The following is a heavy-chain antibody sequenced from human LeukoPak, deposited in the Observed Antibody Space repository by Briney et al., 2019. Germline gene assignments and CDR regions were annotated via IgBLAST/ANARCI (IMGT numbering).Heavy chain of an antibody. CDR2: IKSAGSET. CDR1: GFTFSSYW. CDR3: ASDRVFYGLDV. J-gene: IGHJ6*02. Sequence: GGSLRLSCAASGFTFSSYWMHWVRQAPGKGLMWVSRIKSAGSETSYADSVKGRFTISRDNARNTLYLQMNSLRPEDTAVYYCASDRVFYGLDVWGQGTTVTVSS. V-gene: IGHV3-74*01.